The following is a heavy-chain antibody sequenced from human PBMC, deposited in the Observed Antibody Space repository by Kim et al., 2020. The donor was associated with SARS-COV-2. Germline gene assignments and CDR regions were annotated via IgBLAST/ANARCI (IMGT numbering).Heavy chain of an antibody. V-gene: IGHV3-30*01. D-gene: IGHD1-26*01. CDR3: AGGYSGSYYYFDY. J-gene: IGHJ4*02. Sequence: YADSVKGRFTSSRDNSKNTLYLQMNGLRAEDTAVYYCAGGYSGSYYYFDYWGQGTLVTVSS.